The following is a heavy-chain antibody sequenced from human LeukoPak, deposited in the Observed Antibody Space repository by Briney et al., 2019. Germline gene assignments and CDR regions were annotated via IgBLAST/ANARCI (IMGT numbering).Heavy chain of an antibody. V-gene: IGHV5-51*01. Sequence: GESLKISCKGSGYSFTSYWIGWVRQLPGKGLAWMGIIYPGDSDTRYSPSFQGQVTISADKSISTAYLQWSSLKASDTAMYYCARRIGYSGSYFTYFDYWGQGTLVTVSS. CDR3: ARRIGYSGSYFTYFDY. D-gene: IGHD1-26*01. CDR2: IYPGDSDT. J-gene: IGHJ4*02. CDR1: GYSFTSYW.